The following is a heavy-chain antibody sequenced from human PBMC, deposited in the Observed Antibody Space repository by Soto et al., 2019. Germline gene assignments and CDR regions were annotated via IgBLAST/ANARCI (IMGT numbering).Heavy chain of an antibody. CDR2: IYSGGST. CDR3: ARGGWAGSGSYGGY. CDR1: GFTVSSNY. D-gene: IGHD3-10*01. V-gene: IGHV3-53*01. J-gene: IGHJ4*02. Sequence: GGSLRLSCAASGFTVSSNYMSWVRQAPGKGLEWVSVIYSGGSTYYADSVKGRFTISRDNSKNTLYLQMNSLRAEDTAVYYCARGGWAGSGSYGGYWGQGTLVTVSS.